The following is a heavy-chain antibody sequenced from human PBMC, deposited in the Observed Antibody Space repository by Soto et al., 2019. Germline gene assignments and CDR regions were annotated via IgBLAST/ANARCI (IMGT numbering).Heavy chain of an antibody. V-gene: IGHV1-69*13. CDR2: IIPLFGTT. CDR1: GGTFSSYA. J-gene: IGHJ4*02. D-gene: IGHD1-26*01. CDR3: ARIGKVDY. Sequence: SVKVSCKASGGTFSSYAFSWVRQAPGQGLEWMGGIIPLFGTTNYAQKFQGRVTITADESTSTAYMELSGLRSEDTAVYYCARIGKVDYWGQGTLVTVSS.